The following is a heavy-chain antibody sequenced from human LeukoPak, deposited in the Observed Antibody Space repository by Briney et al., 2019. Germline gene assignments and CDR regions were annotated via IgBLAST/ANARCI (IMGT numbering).Heavy chain of an antibody. J-gene: IGHJ3*02. V-gene: IGHV5-51*01. Sequence: GESLKISCTGSAYNFTNYWIGWVRQMPGKGLEWMGIIYPGDSDTRYSPSFQGQVTISADKSISTAYLQWSSLKASDTAIYYCARRVLRNYVPHRSGGVDGFDIWGQGTMITVSS. CDR2: IYPGDSDT. CDR3: ARRVLRNYVPHRSGGVDGFDI. CDR1: AYNFTNYW. D-gene: IGHD3-10*02.